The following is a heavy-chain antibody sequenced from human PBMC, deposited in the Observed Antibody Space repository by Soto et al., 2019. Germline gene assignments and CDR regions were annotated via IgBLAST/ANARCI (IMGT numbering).Heavy chain of an antibody. CDR3: ARDVDGGGYLYYFDY. V-gene: IGHV3-7*03. D-gene: IGHD2-15*01. J-gene: IGHJ4*02. Sequence: GSLRLSFADSGFTFIIYWMSWVRQAPGKGLEWVANIKQDGSEKYYVDSVKGRFTISRDNAKNSLYLQMNSLRAEDTAVYYCARDVDGGGYLYYFDYWGQGTLVTVPQ. CDR2: IKQDGSEK. CDR1: GFTFIIYW.